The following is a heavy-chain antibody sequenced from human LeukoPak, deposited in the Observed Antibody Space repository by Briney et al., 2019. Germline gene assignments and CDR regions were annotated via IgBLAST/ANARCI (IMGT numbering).Heavy chain of an antibody. CDR2: INPNSGGT. D-gene: IGHD6-13*01. CDR3: ARGTRYSSSWYGYYFDY. Sequence: ASVKVSCKASGYTFTGYYMHWVRQAPGQGLEWMGWINPNSGGTNYAQKFQGRVTITADESTSTAYMELSSLRSEDTAVYYCARGTRYSSSWYGYYFDYWGQGTLVTVSS. V-gene: IGHV1-2*02. CDR1: GYTFTGYY. J-gene: IGHJ4*02.